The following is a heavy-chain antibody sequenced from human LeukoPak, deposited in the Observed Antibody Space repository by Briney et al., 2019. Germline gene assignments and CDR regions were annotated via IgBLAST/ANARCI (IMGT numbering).Heavy chain of an antibody. Sequence: SETPSLTCTVSGDSISSGGYYWSWIRQHPGKGLEWIGYIYYSGSTYYNPSLRSRVTISVDTSKNQFSLKLSSVTAADTAVYYCARADTAMVTIDYWGQGTLVTVSS. CDR2: IYYSGST. CDR3: ARADTAMVTIDY. CDR1: GDSISSGGYY. D-gene: IGHD5-18*01. V-gene: IGHV4-31*03. J-gene: IGHJ4*02.